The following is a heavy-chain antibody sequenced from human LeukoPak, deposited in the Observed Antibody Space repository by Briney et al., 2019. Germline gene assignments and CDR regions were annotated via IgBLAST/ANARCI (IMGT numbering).Heavy chain of an antibody. J-gene: IGHJ6*02. CDR2: MNPNSGNT. CDR3: ARSYGSGTPYYYYGMDV. CDR1: GYTFTSYD. Sequence: ASVKVSCKASGYTFTSYDINWVRQATGQGLEWMGWMNPNSGNTGHAQKFQGRVTMTRNTSISTAYMELSSLRSEDTAVYYCARSYGSGTPYYYYGMDVWGQGTTVTVSS. V-gene: IGHV1-8*01. D-gene: IGHD3-10*01.